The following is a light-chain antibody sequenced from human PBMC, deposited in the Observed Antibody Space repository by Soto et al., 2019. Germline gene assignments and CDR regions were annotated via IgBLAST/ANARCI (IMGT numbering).Light chain of an antibody. Sequence: EIVLTQSPGTLSLSPGERATLSCRASQSVTSNYLAWYQQKPGQAPRLLIYGASSRATGIPGRISGSGSGTDFTLTINRLESEDFAVYYCQQYGNSPWTFGRGTKLEIK. J-gene: IGKJ1*01. CDR3: QQYGNSPWT. CDR2: GAS. V-gene: IGKV3-20*01. CDR1: QSVTSNY.